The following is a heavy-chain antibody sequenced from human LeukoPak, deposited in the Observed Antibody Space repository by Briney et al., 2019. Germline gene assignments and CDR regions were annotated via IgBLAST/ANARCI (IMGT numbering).Heavy chain of an antibody. J-gene: IGHJ4*02. CDR3: ARPYYDFWSDTEDY. Sequence: GGSLRLSCAASGFTFSSYVMHWVRQAPGKGLEWVAVISYDGSNKYYADSVKGRFTISRDNSKNTLYLQMNSLRAEDTAVYYCARPYYDFWSDTEDYWGQGTLVTVSS. D-gene: IGHD3-3*01. V-gene: IGHV3-30-3*01. CDR1: GFTFSSYV. CDR2: ISYDGSNK.